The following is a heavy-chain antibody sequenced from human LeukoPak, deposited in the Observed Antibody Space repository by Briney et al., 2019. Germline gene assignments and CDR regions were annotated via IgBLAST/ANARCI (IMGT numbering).Heavy chain of an antibody. J-gene: IGHJ3*02. CDR2: IKEDVMVE. CDR3: ARGYVKYAFDI. CDR1: GFAFSSDG. Sequence: PGGSLRLSCAGSGFAFSSDGTRWVGQALGEGVEWVAHIKEDVMVEYYVESVKGGVAISRDNAENSLYLQMHSLRAEDPAVYYCARGYVKYAFDIWGQGPMVTVSS. D-gene: IGHD3-10*02. V-gene: IGHV3-7*01.